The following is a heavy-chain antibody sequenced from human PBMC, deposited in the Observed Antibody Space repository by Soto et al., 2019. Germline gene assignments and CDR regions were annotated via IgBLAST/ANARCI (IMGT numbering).Heavy chain of an antibody. CDR3: SRLGAYFQALDS. CDR2: IYFAGTT. J-gene: IGHJ4*02. CDR1: NGSISPNY. Sequence: QVQLQESGPGLVKPSETLSLTCTVSNGSISPNYWSWIRQPPGKGLEWIGYIYFAGTTTYNPSLRGRVTISLGASKNRFSLRLTSVTAADTAVYYCSRLGAYFQALDSWGQGTLVTVSS. D-gene: IGHD3-16*01. V-gene: IGHV4-59*08.